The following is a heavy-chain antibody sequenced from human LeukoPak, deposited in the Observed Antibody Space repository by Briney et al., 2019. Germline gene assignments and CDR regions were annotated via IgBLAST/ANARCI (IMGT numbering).Heavy chain of an antibody. V-gene: IGHV4-39*01. Sequence: PSETLSLTCTVSGGSISSSSYYWGWIRQPPGKGLEWIGSIYYSGSTYYNPSLKSRFTISVDTSKNQFSLKLSSVTAADTAVYYCARRSIAVDGTGGFDYWGQGTLVTVSS. J-gene: IGHJ4*02. CDR1: GGSISSSSYY. CDR3: ARRSIAVDGTGGFDY. CDR2: IYYSGST. D-gene: IGHD6-19*01.